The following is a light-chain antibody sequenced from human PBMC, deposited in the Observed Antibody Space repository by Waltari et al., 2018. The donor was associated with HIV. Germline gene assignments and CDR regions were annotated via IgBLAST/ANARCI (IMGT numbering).Light chain of an antibody. Sequence: QSALTQPRSVSGSPGQSVTISCPGTSSDVGGYNYVSWYQQHPGKAPKLMIYNVIKPPAGVPDRFSGSKSGNTASLTISGLQAEDEADYYCCSYAGSYTWVFGGGTKLTVL. CDR2: NVI. CDR1: SSDVGGYNY. V-gene: IGLV2-11*01. CDR3: CSYAGSYTWV. J-gene: IGLJ3*02.